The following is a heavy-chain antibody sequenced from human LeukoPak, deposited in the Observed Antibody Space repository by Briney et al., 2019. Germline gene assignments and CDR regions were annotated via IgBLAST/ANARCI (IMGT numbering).Heavy chain of an antibody. Sequence: SETLSLTCTVSGGSISSYYWSWIRQPPGKGLEWPPGKGLEWIGYIHYSGSTNYNPSLKSRVTISVDTSKNQFSLNLTSVTAADTAVYYCARFGSSTWYKGAFDIWGQGTMVTVAS. D-gene: IGHD6-13*01. V-gene: IGHV4-59*12. CDR2: IHYSGST. J-gene: IGHJ3*02. CDR1: GGSISSYY. CDR3: ARFGSSTWYKGAFDI.